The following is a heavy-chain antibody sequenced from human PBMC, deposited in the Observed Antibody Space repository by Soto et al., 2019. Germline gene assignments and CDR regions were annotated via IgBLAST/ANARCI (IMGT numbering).Heavy chain of an antibody. V-gene: IGHV5-10-1*01. Sequence: PGESLKISCKGSGYSFAGYWITWVRQKPGKGLEWMGRIDPSDSQTYYSPSFRGHVAISATKSITTVFLQWSSLRASDTAMYYCARQIYASDTGHNFQYYFDSRGQGTPVTVSS. CDR2: IDPSDSQT. CDR3: ARQIYASDTGHNFQYYFDS. J-gene: IGHJ4*02. D-gene: IGHD5-18*01. CDR1: GYSFAGYW.